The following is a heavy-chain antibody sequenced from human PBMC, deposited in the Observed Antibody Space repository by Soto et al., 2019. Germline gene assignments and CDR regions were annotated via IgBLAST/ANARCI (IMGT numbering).Heavy chain of an antibody. CDR2: INAGNGNT. CDR3: ARDPFGRYYYYMDV. CDR1: GYTFTSYA. V-gene: IGHV1-3*01. J-gene: IGHJ6*03. Sequence: QVQLVQSGAEVKKPGASVKVSCKASGYTFTSYAMHWVRQAPGQRLEWMGWINAGNGNTKYSQKFQGRVTITRDTSASTAYMELSSLRSEDTAVYYCARDPFGRYYYYMDVWGKGTTVTVSS. D-gene: IGHD3-10*01.